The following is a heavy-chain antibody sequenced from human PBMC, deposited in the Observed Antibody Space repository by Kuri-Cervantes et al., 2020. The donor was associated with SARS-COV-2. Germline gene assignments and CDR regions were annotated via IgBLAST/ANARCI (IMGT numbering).Heavy chain of an antibody. CDR2: IIPIFGTA. D-gene: IGHD4-11*01. Sequence: SVMVSCKASGGTFSSYSISWVRQAPGQGLEWMGRIIPIFGTANYAQKFQGRVTITADESTSTAYMVLSSLRSEDTAVYYCARASSTVTTIFHYYDGMDVWGQGTTVTVSS. V-gene: IGHV1-69*13. J-gene: IGHJ6*02. CDR1: GGTFSSYS. CDR3: ARASSTVTTIFHYYDGMDV.